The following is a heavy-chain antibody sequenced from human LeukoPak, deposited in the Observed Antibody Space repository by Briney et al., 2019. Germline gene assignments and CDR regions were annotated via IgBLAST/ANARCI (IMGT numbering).Heavy chain of an antibody. CDR3: ARFGADYYDSSGYPTDDY. V-gene: IGHV1-69*05. J-gene: IGHJ4*02. D-gene: IGHD3-22*01. Sequence: SVEVSCKASGGTFSSYAISWVRQAPGQGLEWMGGIIPIFGTANYAQKFQGRVTITTDESTSTAYMELSSLRSEDTAVYYCARFGADYYDSSGYPTDDYWGQGTLVTVSS. CDR1: GGTFSSYA. CDR2: IIPIFGTA.